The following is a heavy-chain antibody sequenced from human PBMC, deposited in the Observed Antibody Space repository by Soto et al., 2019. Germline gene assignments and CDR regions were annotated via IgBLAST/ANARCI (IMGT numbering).Heavy chain of an antibody. CDR3: ASSSRGYSYGYVDY. Sequence: GGTLTLSCAASGCTFSSYGMHWVRLGPDKGLELEGVISYDGQNKYYAHSVTGRFSISRDNSKSMIYLQMNSVRAEDTAVYYCASSSRGYSYGYVDYWGQGTLVTVSS. V-gene: IGHV3-30*03. D-gene: IGHD5-18*01. J-gene: IGHJ4*02. CDR1: GCTFSSYG. CDR2: ISYDGQNK.